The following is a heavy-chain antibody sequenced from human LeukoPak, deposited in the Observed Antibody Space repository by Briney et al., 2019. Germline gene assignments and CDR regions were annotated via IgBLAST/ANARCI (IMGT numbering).Heavy chain of an antibody. CDR2: ISTSSSYI. V-gene: IGHV3-21*01. CDR1: GFTFSKYI. D-gene: IGHD4-17*01. J-gene: IGHJ4*02. CDR3: ARTDDYGDSGGSGVYSAFDY. Sequence: GGSLRLSCAASGFTFSKYIMNWVRQAPGKGLEWVSSISTSSSYIYYADSVKGRFTISRNNAKNSLYLQMNSLRAEDTAIYYCARTDDYGDSGGSGVYSAFDYWGQGTLVIVSS.